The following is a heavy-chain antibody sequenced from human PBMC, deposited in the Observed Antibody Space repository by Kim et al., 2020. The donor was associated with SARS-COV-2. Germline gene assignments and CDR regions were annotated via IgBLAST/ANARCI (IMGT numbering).Heavy chain of an antibody. CDR2: IYSAGNT. V-gene: IGHV3-66*01. CDR1: GFTVSSNY. J-gene: IGHJ6*02. Sequence: GGSLRLSCAASGFTVSSNYMSWVRQAPGKGLEWVSVIYSAGNTYYADSVKGRFTISRDHSKNTLYVQMNRLRAEDTAVYYCARGYYDSSGYPYYVMDVWGQGTTVTASS. CDR3: ARGYYDSSGYPYYVMDV. D-gene: IGHD3-22*01.